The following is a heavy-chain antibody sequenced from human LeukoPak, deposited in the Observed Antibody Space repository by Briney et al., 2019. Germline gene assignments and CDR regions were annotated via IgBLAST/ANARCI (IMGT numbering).Heavy chain of an antibody. Sequence: ASVKVSCKASGYTFTTYAMHWVRQAPGQRLEWMGWINVGNGNTKYSQNFQGRVIMTRDTSTSTVHMDLSSLRSEDAAVYYCAREPRPVGATSFGYYFDYWGQGTLVTVSS. CDR3: AREPRPVGATSFGYYFDY. CDR1: GYTFTTYA. CDR2: INVGNGNT. V-gene: IGHV1-3*01. J-gene: IGHJ4*02. D-gene: IGHD1-26*01.